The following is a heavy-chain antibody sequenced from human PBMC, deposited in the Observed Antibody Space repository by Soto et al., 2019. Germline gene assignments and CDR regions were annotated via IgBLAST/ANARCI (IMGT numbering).Heavy chain of an antibody. D-gene: IGHD1-26*01. J-gene: IGHJ5*02. CDR1: GFTFSSYW. V-gene: IGHV3-7*04. CDR3: ARDQGRRGSYYYR. CDR2: IKQDGSEK. Sequence: EVQLVESGGGLVQPGGSLRLSCAASGFTFSSYWMSWVRQAAGKGLEWVANIKQDGSEKYYVDSVKGRFTISRDNAKNSLYLQMNSLNAEDTAVYYCARDQGRRGSYYYRWGQGTLVTVSS.